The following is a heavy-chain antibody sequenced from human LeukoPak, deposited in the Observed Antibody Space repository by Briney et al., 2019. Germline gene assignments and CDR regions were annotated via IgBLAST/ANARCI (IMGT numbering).Heavy chain of an antibody. CDR3: AKERDTAMVTIDY. D-gene: IGHD5-18*01. CDR1: GFTFSSYG. CDR2: IRYDGSNK. J-gene: IGHJ4*02. V-gene: IGHV3-30*02. Sequence: GGSLRLSCAASGFTFSSYGMHWVRQAPGKGPEWVAFIRYDGSNKYYADSVKGRFTISRDNSKNTLYLQMNSLRAEDTAVYYCAKERDTAMVTIDYWGQGTLVTVSS.